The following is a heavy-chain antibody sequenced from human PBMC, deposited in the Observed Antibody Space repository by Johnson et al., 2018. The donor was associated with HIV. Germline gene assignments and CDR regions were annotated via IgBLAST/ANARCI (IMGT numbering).Heavy chain of an antibody. V-gene: IGHV3-23*04. J-gene: IGHJ3*02. Sequence: EVQLVESGGGVVQPGGSLRLSCAASGFTFSSYAMPWVRQAPGKGLEWVAVIRVGGDNTYYADSLKGRFTISRDNSKNTLYRQMNSLRAEDTAVYYCAKVKSSGWYFSYGADAFDIWGQGTMVTVSS. CDR3: AKVKSSGWYFSYGADAFDI. D-gene: IGHD6-19*01. CDR2: IRVGGDNT. CDR1: GFTFSSYA.